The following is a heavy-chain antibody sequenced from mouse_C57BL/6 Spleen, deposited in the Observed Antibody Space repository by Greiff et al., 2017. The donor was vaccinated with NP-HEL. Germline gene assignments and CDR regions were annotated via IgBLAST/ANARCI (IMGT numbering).Heavy chain of an antibody. CDR2: INPGSGGT. CDR1: GYAFTNYL. V-gene: IGHV1-54*01. Sequence: VQLQQSGAELVRPGTSVKVSCKASGYAFTNYLIEWVKQRPGQGLEWIGVINPGSGGTNYNEKFKGKATLTADKSSSTAYMQLSSLTSDDSAVYFCARRGAYYRYFDVWGTGTTVTVSS. J-gene: IGHJ1*03. D-gene: IGHD2-12*01. CDR3: ARRGAYYRYFDV.